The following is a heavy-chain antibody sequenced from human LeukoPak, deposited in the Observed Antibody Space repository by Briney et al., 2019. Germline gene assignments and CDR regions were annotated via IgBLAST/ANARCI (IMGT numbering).Heavy chain of an antibody. D-gene: IGHD3-16*01. J-gene: IGHJ4*02. Sequence: EASVKVSCKASGYTFTSYGISWVRQAPGQGLEWMGWISAYNGNTNYAQKLQGRVTMTTDTSTSTAYMELRSLRSDDTAVYYCARDRGGSYGPYSFDYWGQGTLVTVST. CDR1: GYTFTSYG. CDR2: ISAYNGNT. V-gene: IGHV1-18*01. CDR3: ARDRGGSYGPYSFDY.